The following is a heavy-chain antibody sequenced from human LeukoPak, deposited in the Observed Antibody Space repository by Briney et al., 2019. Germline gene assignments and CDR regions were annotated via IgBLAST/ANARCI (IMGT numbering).Heavy chain of an antibody. CDR1: GYTFTGYY. Sequence: GASVKVSCKASGYTFTGYYMHWVRQAPGQGLEWMGWMNPNSGNTGYAQKFQGRVTITRNTSISTAYMELSSLRSEDTAVYYCARWRYGSGSSSGLDYWGQGTLVTVSS. J-gene: IGHJ4*02. V-gene: IGHV1-8*03. D-gene: IGHD3-10*01. CDR2: MNPNSGNT. CDR3: ARWRYGSGSSSGLDY.